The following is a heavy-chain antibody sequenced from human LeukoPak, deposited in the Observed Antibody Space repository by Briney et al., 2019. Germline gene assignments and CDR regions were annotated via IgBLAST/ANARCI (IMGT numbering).Heavy chain of an antibody. CDR2: INPNSGST. CDR3: ARERPHYMDV. CDR1: GYIFTGYY. V-gene: IGHV1-2*02. Sequence: GASVKVSCKASGYIFTGYYMHWVRQAHGQGLEWMGWINPNSGSTNYAQKFQGRVTMTRDTSISTVYMELSRLRSDDTAMYYCARERPHYMDVWGTGTTVSVSS. J-gene: IGHJ6*03.